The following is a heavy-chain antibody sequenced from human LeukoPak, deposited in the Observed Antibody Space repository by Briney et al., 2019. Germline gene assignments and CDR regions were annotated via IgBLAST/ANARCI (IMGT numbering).Heavy chain of an antibody. CDR3: ARDKYGDYVSDV. J-gene: IGHJ6*02. Sequence: GGSLRLSCAASGFTFSSYSMNWVRQAPGKGLEWVSSISSSSRYIYYADSVKGRFTISRDNAKNSLYLQMNSLRAEDTAVYYCARDKYGDYVSDVWGQGTTVTVSS. V-gene: IGHV3-21*01. CDR2: ISSSSRYI. CDR1: GFTFSSYS. D-gene: IGHD4-17*01.